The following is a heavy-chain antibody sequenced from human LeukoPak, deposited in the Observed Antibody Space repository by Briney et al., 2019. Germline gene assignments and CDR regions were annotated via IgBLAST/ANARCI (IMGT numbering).Heavy chain of an antibody. Sequence: IPSETLSLTCTVSGDSISSYYWSWIRQPPGKGLEWIGFIYYSGSTNYNPSLKSRVTISVDTSKNQFSLKLSSVTAADTAVYYCARPSLDYGGIDAFDFWGQGTLVTVSS. CDR3: ARPSLDYGGIDAFDF. CDR2: IYYSGST. D-gene: IGHD4-23*01. CDR1: GDSISSYY. J-gene: IGHJ3*01. V-gene: IGHV4-59*08.